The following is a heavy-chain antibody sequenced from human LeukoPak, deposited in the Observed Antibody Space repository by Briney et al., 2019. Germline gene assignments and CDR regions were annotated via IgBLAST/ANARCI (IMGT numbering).Heavy chain of an antibody. J-gene: IGHJ6*02. D-gene: IGHD3-3*01. CDR3: ARVKGTARPFIFGMDV. Sequence: PSGTLSLTCAVSGGSISSSNWWSWVRQPPGKGLEWIGEINHSGSTNYNPSLKSRVTISVDTSKNQFSLKLSSVTAADTAVYYCARVKGTARPFIFGMDVWGQGTTVTVSS. V-gene: IGHV4-4*02. CDR2: INHSGST. CDR1: GGSISSSNW.